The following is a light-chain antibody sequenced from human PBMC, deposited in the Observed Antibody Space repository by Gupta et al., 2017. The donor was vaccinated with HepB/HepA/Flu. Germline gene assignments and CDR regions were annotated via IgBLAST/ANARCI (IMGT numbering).Light chain of an antibody. CDR3: QQYDSYSLT. J-gene: IGKJ4*01. V-gene: IGKV1-5*03. CDR1: QSIRSW. Sequence: DTQMTQSPSTLSASVGDRVTITCRASQSIRSWLAWYQQKPGKAPNLLIYKASSLESGVPSRFSGSGSGTEFTLTINSLQPDDFATYYCQQYDSYSLTFGGGTEVEIK. CDR2: KAS.